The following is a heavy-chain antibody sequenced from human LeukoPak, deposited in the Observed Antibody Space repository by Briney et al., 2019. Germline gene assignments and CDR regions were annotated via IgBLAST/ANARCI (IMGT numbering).Heavy chain of an antibody. CDR1: GYTFTGYY. D-gene: IGHD5-18*01. CDR3: ARRAPTKTIYSYGTFDY. J-gene: IGHJ4*02. Sequence: ASVKVSCKASGYTFTGYYMHWVRQAPGQGLEWMGWINPNSGGTNYAQKFQGRVTMTRDPSISTAYMELSRLRSDDTAVYYCARRAPTKTIYSYGTFDYWGQGTLVTVSS. CDR2: INPNSGGT. V-gene: IGHV1-2*02.